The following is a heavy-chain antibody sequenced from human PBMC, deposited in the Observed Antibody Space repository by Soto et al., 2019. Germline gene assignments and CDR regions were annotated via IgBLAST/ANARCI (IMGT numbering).Heavy chain of an antibody. V-gene: IGHV2-26*01. J-gene: IGHJ2*01. CDR1: GFSLSNARMG. D-gene: IGHD5-18*01. CDR3: ARGRGYRADRYFDL. Sequence: QVTLKESGPVLVKPTETLTLTCTVSGFSLSNARMGVSWIRQPPGTALEWLAHIFSNDEKSYSTSLKSRLTISKDTSRSQVLLTMTNMDPVDTATYYCARGRGYRADRYFDLWGRGTLVTVSS. CDR2: IFSNDEK.